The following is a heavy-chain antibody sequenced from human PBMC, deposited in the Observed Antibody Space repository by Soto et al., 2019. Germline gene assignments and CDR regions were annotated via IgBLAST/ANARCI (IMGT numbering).Heavy chain of an antibody. V-gene: IGHV3-23*01. CDR3: AKDRRAGGNYGFYSDF. D-gene: IGHD1-7*01. J-gene: IGHJ4*02. CDR1: GLTFSSYG. Sequence: GGSLRLFCAASGLTFSSYGMTWVRQAPGKGLEWVSFSSATGAGTYYADSVKGRFTISRDNSKNTLYLQMTSLRADDTAVYYCAKDRRAGGNYGFYSDFWGQGALVTVSS. CDR2: SSATGAGT.